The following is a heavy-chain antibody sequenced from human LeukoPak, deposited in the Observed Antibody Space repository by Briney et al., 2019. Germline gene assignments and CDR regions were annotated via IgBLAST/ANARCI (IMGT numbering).Heavy chain of an antibody. V-gene: IGHV1-8*01. CDR2: INPNSGNT. J-gene: IGHJ4*02. D-gene: IGHD3-9*01. CDR3: AIVLRYFDWLLGPYYFDY. CDR1: GYTFTSYD. Sequence: ASVKVSCKASGYTFTSYDINWVRQATGQGLEWMGWINPNSGNTGYAQKFQGRVTMTRNTSISTAYMELSSLRSEDTAVYYCAIVLRYFDWLLGPYYFDYWGQGTLVTVSS.